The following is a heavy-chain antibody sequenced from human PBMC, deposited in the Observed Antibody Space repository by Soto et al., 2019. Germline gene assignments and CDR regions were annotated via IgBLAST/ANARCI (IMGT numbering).Heavy chain of an antibody. CDR3: ARDSNTDQNFDY. CDR1: GFTSSSYA. CDR2: ISYDGSNK. D-gene: IGHD5-18*01. Sequence: HPGGSLRLSCAASGFTSSSYAMHWVRQAPGKGLEWVAVISYDGSNKYYADSVKGRFTISRDNSKNTLYLQMNSLRAEDTAVYYCARDSNTDQNFDYWGQGTLVTVSS. V-gene: IGHV3-30-3*01. J-gene: IGHJ4*02.